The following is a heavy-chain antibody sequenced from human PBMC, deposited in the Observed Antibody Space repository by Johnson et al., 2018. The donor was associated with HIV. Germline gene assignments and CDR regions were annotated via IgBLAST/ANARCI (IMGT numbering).Heavy chain of an antibody. Sequence: VQLVESGGGVVQPGRSLRLSCAASGFTFSSYGMHWVRQAPGKGLEWVAVISYDGSNKYYADSVKGRFTISRDNSKNTLYLQMNSLRDEDTAVYYCARDEGDYGDSITDDAFDFWGQGTMVTVSS. V-gene: IGHV3-33*05. D-gene: IGHD4-17*01. CDR1: GFTFSSYG. CDR3: ARDEGDYGDSITDDAFDF. CDR2: ISYDGSNK. J-gene: IGHJ3*01.